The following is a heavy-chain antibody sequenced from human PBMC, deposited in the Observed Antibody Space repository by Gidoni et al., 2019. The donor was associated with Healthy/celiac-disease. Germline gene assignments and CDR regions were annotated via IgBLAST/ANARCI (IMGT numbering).Heavy chain of an antibody. V-gene: IGHV3-7*01. J-gene: IGHJ3*02. Sequence: EVQLVESGGGLVQPGGSLRLSCAASGFTFSSYWMSWVRQAPGKGLEWVANIKQDGREKYYVDAVKGRFTISRDNAKNSLYLQMNSLRAGDTAVYYCARTDHSDAFDIWGQGTMVTVSS. CDR1: GFTFSSYW. CDR2: IKQDGREK. CDR3: ARTDHSDAFDI.